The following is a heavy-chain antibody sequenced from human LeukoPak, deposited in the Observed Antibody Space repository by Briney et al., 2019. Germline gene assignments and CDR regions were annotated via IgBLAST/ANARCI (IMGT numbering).Heavy chain of an antibody. CDR2: IYHSGST. Sequence: SQTLSLTCAVSGGSISSGGYSWSWIRQPPGKGLEWIGYIYHSGSTYYNPSLKSRVTISVDRSKNQFSLKLSSVTAADTAVYYCARSGSESGDYFYYWGQGTLVTVSS. CDR1: GGSISSGGYS. D-gene: IGHD1-26*01. CDR3: ARSGSESGDYFYY. V-gene: IGHV4-30-2*01. J-gene: IGHJ4*02.